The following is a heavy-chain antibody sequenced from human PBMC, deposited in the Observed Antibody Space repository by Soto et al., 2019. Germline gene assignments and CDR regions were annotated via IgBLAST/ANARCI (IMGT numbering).Heavy chain of an antibody. Sequence: QVQLVQSGAEVTKPGSSVKVSCKASGGTFTTYAFTWVRQAPGQGLEWMGGIIPIFATANYAQKFQGRVTITGDEPTSTAYMERSCLRSEETAVYFCASPQGHGAYGSSSRYFDLWGRGTLVTVSS. D-gene: IGHD6-6*01. J-gene: IGHJ2*01. CDR2: IIPIFATA. CDR1: GGTFTTYA. CDR3: ASPQGHGAYGSSSRYFDL. V-gene: IGHV1-69*01.